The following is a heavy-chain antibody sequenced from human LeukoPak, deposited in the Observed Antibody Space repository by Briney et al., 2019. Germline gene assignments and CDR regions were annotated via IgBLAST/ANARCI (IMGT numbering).Heavy chain of an antibody. CDR2: IYYSGST. J-gene: IGHJ4*02. Sequence: PSETLSLTCTVSGGSISSYYWSWIRQPPGKGLEWIGYIYYSGSTNYNPSLKSRVTISVDTSTNQFSLKLSSVTAADTAVYYCARRGPYGVASYFDYWGQGTLVTVSS. CDR1: GGSISSYY. D-gene: IGHD3-3*01. CDR3: ARRGPYGVASYFDY. V-gene: IGHV4-59*08.